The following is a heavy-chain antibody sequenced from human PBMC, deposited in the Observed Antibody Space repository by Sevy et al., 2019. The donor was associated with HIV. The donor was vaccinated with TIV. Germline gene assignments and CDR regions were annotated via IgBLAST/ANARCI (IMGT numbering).Heavy chain of an antibody. CDR2: VSYDGSTK. J-gene: IGHJ3*01. CDR3: RKGSKATDSAFDL. V-gene: IGHV3-30*18. Sequence: GGSLRLSCAASGFTFSNYGMHWVRQAPGKGLEWVAVVSYDGSTKYYADFVKGRFTISRDNSKNTVYLQMNTLRTEDTAVFYCRKGSKATDSAFDLRGQGTMVTVSS. CDR1: GFTFSNYG. D-gene: IGHD1-26*01.